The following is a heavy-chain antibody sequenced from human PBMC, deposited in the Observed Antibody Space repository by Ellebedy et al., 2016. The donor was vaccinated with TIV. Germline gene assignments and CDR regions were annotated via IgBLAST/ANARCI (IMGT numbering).Heavy chain of an antibody. V-gene: IGHV3-48*04. Sequence: GGSLRLSXAASGFTFSSYSMNWVRQAPGKGLEWVSYISSSSSTIYYADSVKGRFTISRDNAKNSLYLQMNSLRAEDTAVYYCARAELQYDSSGCPGYWGQGTLVTVSS. CDR2: ISSSSSTI. D-gene: IGHD3-22*01. CDR1: GFTFSSYS. CDR3: ARAELQYDSSGCPGY. J-gene: IGHJ4*02.